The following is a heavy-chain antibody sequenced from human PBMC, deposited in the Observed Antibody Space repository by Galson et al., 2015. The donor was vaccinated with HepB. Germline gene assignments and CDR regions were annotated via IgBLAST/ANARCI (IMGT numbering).Heavy chain of an antibody. CDR2: ISGPGGTT. D-gene: IGHD6-19*01. CDR1: GFTFGSHA. CDR3: AKDLGITVAGYFDY. Sequence: SLRLSCAASGFTFGSHAMSWVRQGPGKGLEWVSAISGPGGTTYFADSVKGRFSISRDNSKNTLFLQMNSLRVEDTAIYYCAKDLGITVAGYFDYWGQGTLVTVSS. J-gene: IGHJ4*02. V-gene: IGHV3-23*01.